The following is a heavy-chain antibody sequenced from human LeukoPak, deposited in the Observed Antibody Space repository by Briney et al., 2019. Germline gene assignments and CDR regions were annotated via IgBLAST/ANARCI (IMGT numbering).Heavy chain of an antibody. D-gene: IGHD3-22*01. CDR2: ISGSGGST. Sequence: PGGSLRLSCAASGFTFSSYAMSCVRQAPGKGLEWVSAISGSGGSTYYADSVKGRFTISRDNSENTLYLQMNSLRAEDTAVYYCANLMIVVVDFDYWGQGTLVTVSS. V-gene: IGHV3-23*01. J-gene: IGHJ4*02. CDR3: ANLMIVVVDFDY. CDR1: GFTFSSYA.